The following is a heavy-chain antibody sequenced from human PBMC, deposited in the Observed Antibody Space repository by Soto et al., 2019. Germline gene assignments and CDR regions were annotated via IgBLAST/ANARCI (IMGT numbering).Heavy chain of an antibody. CDR1: GINYNTYA. V-gene: IGHV1-3*01. CDR2: INAGNGDT. J-gene: IGHJ4*02. CDR3: ARAISGYVT. Sequence: QVQLVQSGAEMKKPGASVKLSCKTSGINYNTYAIHWVRQAPGQGLEWMGWINAGNGDTRYSQTFQGRVTLTRDTSESTVYMDLDSLKSEDTGVYYCARAISGYVTWGQGTLVTVSS. D-gene: IGHD5-12*01.